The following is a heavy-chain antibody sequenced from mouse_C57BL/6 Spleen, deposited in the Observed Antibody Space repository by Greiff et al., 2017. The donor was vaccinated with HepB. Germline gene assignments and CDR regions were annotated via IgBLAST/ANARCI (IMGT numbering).Heavy chain of an antibody. CDR2: IYPRSGNT. J-gene: IGHJ3*01. D-gene: IGHD2-4*01. CDR3: ASPYDYDAWFAY. Sequence: VQLQQSGAELARPGASVKLSCKASGYTFTSYGISWVKQRPGQGLEWIGEIYPRSGNTYYNEKFKGKATLTADKSSSTAYMELRSLTSEDSAVYFCASPYDYDAWFAYWGQGTLVTVSA. V-gene: IGHV1-81*01. CDR1: GYTFTSYG.